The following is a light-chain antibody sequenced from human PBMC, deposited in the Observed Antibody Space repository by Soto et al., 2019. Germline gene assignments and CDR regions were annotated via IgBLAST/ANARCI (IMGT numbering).Light chain of an antibody. CDR1: QSLLHSNGNNF. V-gene: IGKV2-28*01. J-gene: IGKJ5*01. CDR2: WAS. Sequence: DIVMTQSPLFLPVTPGEPASISCRSSQSLLHSNGNNFLDWYLQKPGQSPQLLIYWASNRASGVPDRFSGSGSGTEFTLKISRVEAEHVGIYYCMQGRETPVTFGQGKRLEIK. CDR3: MQGRETPVT.